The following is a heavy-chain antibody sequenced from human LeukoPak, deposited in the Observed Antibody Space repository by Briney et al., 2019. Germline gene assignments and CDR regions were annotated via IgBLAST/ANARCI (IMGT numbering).Heavy chain of an antibody. CDR2: ISAYNGNT. D-gene: IGHD3-3*01. CDR1: GYTFTSYG. V-gene: IGHV1-18*01. Sequence: GASVKVSCKASGYTFTSYGISWVRQAPGQGLEWMGWISAYNGNTNYALKLQGRVTMTTDTSTSTAYMELRSLRSDDTAVYYCARGGYYDFWSGYYFDYWGQGTLVTVSS. J-gene: IGHJ4*02. CDR3: ARGGYYDFWSGYYFDY.